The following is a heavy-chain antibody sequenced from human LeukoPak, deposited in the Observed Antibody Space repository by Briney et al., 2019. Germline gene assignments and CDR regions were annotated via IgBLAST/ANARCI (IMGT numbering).Heavy chain of an antibody. V-gene: IGHV1-69*05. CDR3: ARDNGYCSSTSCYLQGAFDI. CDR1: GGTFSSYA. J-gene: IGHJ3*02. D-gene: IGHD2-2*01. Sequence: SVKVSCKASGGTFSSYAISWVRQAPGQGLEWMGEIIPIFGTANYAQKFQGRVTITTDESTSTAYMELSSLRSEDTAVYYCARDNGYCSSTSCYLQGAFDIWGQGTMVTVSS. CDR2: IIPIFGTA.